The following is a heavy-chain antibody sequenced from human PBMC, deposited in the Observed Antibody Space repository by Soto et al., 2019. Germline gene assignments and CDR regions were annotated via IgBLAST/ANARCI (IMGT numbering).Heavy chain of an antibody. J-gene: IGHJ6*02. CDR2: INHSGST. CDR3: ARQNYVWGSYRIYYYYGMDV. Sequence: GSLRLSCAASGFTFSSYWMSWVRQAPGKGLEWIGEINHSGSTNYNPSLKSRVTISVDTSKNQFSLKLSSVTAADTAVYYCARQNYVWGSYRIYYYYGMDVWGQGTTVTVSS. V-gene: IGHV4-34*01. CDR1: GFTFSSYW. D-gene: IGHD3-16*02.